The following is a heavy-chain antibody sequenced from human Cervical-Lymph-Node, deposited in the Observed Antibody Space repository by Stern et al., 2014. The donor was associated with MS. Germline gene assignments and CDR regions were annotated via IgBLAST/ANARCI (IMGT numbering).Heavy chain of an antibody. J-gene: IGHJ6*02. CDR3: ARPRRPYFFRGNHHYYGMDV. Sequence: VHLVESGGGVVQPGRSLRLSCAASGFTFSSYGMHWVRQAPGKGLEWVTLISKDGSNEYYADSVKGRFTIARDNSKNAVYLQMNSLRPEDTAVYYCARPRRPYFFRGNHHYYGMDVWGQGTRVSVSS. D-gene: IGHD2/OR15-2a*01. V-gene: IGHV3-30*03. CDR2: ISKDGSNE. CDR1: GFTFSSYG.